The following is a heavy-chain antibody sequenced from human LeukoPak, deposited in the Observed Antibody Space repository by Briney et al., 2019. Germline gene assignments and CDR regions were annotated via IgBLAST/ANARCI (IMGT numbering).Heavy chain of an antibody. J-gene: IGHJ4*02. CDR2: IYYSGST. Sequence: PSETLSLTCTVSGGSISSYYWSWIRQPPGKGLEWIGYIYYSGSTNYNPSLKSRVTTSVDTSKNQFSLKLSSVTAADTAVYYCARGWGVTGTTFDYWGQGTLVTVSS. CDR3: ARGWGVTGTTFDY. V-gene: IGHV4-59*01. CDR1: GGSISSYY. D-gene: IGHD1-20*01.